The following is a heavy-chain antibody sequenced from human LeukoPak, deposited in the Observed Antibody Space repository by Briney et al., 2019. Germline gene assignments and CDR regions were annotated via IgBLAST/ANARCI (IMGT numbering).Heavy chain of an antibody. J-gene: IGHJ4*02. CDR3: VRNLDFWGDSEDY. CDR1: GFTFSSYG. D-gene: IGHD3-3*01. V-gene: IGHV3-74*01. CDR2: INSDGSTT. Sequence: GGSLRLSCAVSGFTFSSYGMSWVRQAPGKGLVWVSRINSDGSTTTYADSVKGRFTISRDNAKNTLYLQMNSLRAEDTAVYYCVRNLDFWGDSEDYWGQGTLVTVSS.